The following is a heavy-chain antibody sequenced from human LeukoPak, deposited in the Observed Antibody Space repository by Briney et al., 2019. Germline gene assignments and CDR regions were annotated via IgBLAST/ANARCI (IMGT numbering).Heavy chain of an antibody. D-gene: IGHD6-13*01. J-gene: IGHJ4*02. CDR3: ASYSSTWSFDY. Sequence: HPGGSLRLSCAASGFTFSSYAMSWVRQAPGKGLEWVSAISGSGGSTYYADSVKGRFTISRDNSKNTLYLQMNSLRADDTALYYCASYSSTWSFDYWGQGTLVTVSS. V-gene: IGHV3-23*01. CDR1: GFTFSSYA. CDR2: ISGSGGST.